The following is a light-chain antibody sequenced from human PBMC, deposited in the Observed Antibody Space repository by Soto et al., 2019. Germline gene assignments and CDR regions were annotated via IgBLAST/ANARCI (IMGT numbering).Light chain of an antibody. V-gene: IGLV2-14*01. J-gene: IGLJ1*01. CDR1: SSDIGGYNY. CDR2: EVS. Sequence: QSALTQPASVSGSPGQSITISCTGTSSDIGGYNYVSWYQQHPGKAPKVVIYEVSNRPLGVSNRFSASKSGNTASLIISGLQADDEADYFCSSYRSTTTFGVFGTGTKVTVL. CDR3: SSYRSTTTFGV.